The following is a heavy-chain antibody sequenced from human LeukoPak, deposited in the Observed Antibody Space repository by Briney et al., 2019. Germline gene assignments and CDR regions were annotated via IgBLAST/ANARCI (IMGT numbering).Heavy chain of an antibody. V-gene: IGHV4-61*01. CDR3: ARAPTTMRLGGWFDP. CDR1: GGSISSSIYY. J-gene: IGHJ5*02. D-gene: IGHD3-10*01. CDR2: IYYSGST. Sequence: PSETLSLTCTVSGGSISSSIYYWSWIRQPPGKGLEWIGYIYYSGSTNYNPSLKSRVTISVDTSKNQFSLKLSSVTAADTAVYYCARAPTTMRLGGWFDPWGQGTLVTVSS.